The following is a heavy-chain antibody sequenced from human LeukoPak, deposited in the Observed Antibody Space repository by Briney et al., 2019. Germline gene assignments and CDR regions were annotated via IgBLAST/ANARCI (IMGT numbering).Heavy chain of an antibody. CDR3: ARDSDIAFDY. CDR2: ISSSSSYI. Sequence: KPGGSLRLSCAASGFTFSSCFMNWVRQAPGKGLEWVSSISSSSSYIYYADSVKGRFTISRDNAKNSLYLQMNSLRAEDTAVYYCARDSDIAFDYWGQGTLVTVSS. CDR1: GFTFSSCF. D-gene: IGHD2-15*01. J-gene: IGHJ4*02. V-gene: IGHV3-21*01.